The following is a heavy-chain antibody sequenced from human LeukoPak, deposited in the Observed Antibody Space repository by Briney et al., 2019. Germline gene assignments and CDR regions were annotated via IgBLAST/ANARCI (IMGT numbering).Heavy chain of an antibody. CDR3: ARDAGKRWLQQGYYFDY. CDR2: ISAYNGNT. Sequence: GASVKVSCKASGYTFTSFGISWVRQAPGQGLEWMGWISAYNGNTNYAQKLQGRVTMTTDTSTTTAYMELRSLTSDDTAVYYCARDAGKRWLQQGYYFDYWGQGTLVTVSS. J-gene: IGHJ4*02. D-gene: IGHD5-24*01. CDR1: GYTFTSFG. V-gene: IGHV1-18*01.